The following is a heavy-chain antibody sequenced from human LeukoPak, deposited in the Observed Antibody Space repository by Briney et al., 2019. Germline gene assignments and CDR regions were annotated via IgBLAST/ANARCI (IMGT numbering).Heavy chain of an antibody. J-gene: IGHJ6*03. D-gene: IGHD3-10*01. Sequence: SGPTQAKPPQTLTPTCTFSWSSPSNSGGGVGWIRQPPGKALEWLALIYWDDDKRYSPSLKSRLTITKDTSKNQVVLTMTNMDPVDTATYYCAHRRITMAMDVWGKGTTVTVSS. V-gene: IGHV2-5*02. CDR2: IYWDDDK. CDR3: AHRRITMAMDV. CDR1: WSSPSNSGGG.